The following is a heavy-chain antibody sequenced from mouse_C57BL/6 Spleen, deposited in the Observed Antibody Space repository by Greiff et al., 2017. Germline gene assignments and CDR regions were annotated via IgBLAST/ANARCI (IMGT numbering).Heavy chain of an antibody. CDR3: ARHEETLLDYAMDY. CDR2: IDPSDSYT. Sequence: QVQLQQSGAELVMPGASVKLSCKASGYTFTSYWMHWVKQRPGQGLEWIGEIDPSDSYTNYNQKVKGKSTLTVDKSSRTAYMQLSSLTSEDSAVYFCARHEETLLDYAMDYWGQGTSVTVSS. J-gene: IGHJ4*01. CDR1: GYTFTSYW. V-gene: IGHV1-69*01. D-gene: IGHD2-10*01.